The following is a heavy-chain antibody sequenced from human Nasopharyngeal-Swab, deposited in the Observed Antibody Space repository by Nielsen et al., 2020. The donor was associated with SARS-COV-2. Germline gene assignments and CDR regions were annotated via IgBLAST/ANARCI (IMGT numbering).Heavy chain of an antibody. Sequence: GESLKISCQASGYSFTNFWIAWVRQMLGKGLEWMGIIFPFDSETRYSPSFQGQVTMSVDKSATTAYLQWNSLRASDTATYYCARPTVYSNFEYWGQGTLVTVSS. CDR2: IFPFDSET. J-gene: IGHJ4*02. CDR3: ARPTVYSNFEY. V-gene: IGHV5-51*01. D-gene: IGHD4-11*01. CDR1: GYSFTNFW.